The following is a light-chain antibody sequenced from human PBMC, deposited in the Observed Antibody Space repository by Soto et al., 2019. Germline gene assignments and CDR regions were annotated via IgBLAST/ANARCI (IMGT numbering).Light chain of an antibody. Sequence: EIVMTQSPATLSVSPGERATLSCRAPQSILRNLAWYQHKPGQPPRLLIYGASTRATGVPDRFSGSGSETEFTLTISSLQSEDFAVYFCLQYNNWPWTFGHGTKVDIK. CDR2: GAS. CDR1: QSILRN. CDR3: LQYNNWPWT. V-gene: IGKV3-15*01. J-gene: IGKJ1*01.